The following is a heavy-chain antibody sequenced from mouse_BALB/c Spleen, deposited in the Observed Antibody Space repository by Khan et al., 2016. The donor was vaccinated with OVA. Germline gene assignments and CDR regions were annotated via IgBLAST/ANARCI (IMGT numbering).Heavy chain of an antibody. D-gene: IGHD2-14*01. Sequence: QIQLVQSGPELKKPGETVRISCKASGYTFTTAGIQWVQKMPGKGLKWIGWINTHSGVPKYAEDFKGRFAFSLEISVNTAYLQITKLKNEDTATYCCARVGAAYYRNDGGAMEYWGQGTSVTVSS. V-gene: IGHV9-4*02. CDR3: ARVGAAYYRNDGGAMEY. CDR2: INTHSGVP. CDR1: GYTFTTAG. J-gene: IGHJ4*01.